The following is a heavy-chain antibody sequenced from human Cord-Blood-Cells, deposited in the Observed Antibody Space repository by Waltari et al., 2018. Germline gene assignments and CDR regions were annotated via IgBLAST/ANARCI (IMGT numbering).Heavy chain of an antibody. CDR3: ARELTGIVVVPAATLGD. J-gene: IGHJ4*02. D-gene: IGHD2-2*01. V-gene: IGHV1-2*02. CDR1: GYTFTGYY. CDR2: INPNSGGT. Sequence: QVQLVQSGAEVKKPGASVKVSCKASGYTFTGYYMHWVLQAPGQGLEWMGWINPNSGGTNYAQKFQGRVTMTRDTSISTAYMELSRLRSDDTAVYYCARELTGIVVVPAATLGDWGQGTLVTVSS.